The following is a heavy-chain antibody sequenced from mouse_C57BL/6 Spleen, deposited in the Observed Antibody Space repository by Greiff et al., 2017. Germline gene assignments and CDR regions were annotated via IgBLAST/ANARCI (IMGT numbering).Heavy chain of an antibody. Sequence: QVQLQQPGPELVKPGASVKISCKASGYAFSSSWMNWVKQRPGKGLEWIGRIYPGDGDTNYNGKFTGKATLTADKSSSTAYMQLSSLTSEDSAVYFCARPNYYGSSYDYYAMDYWGQGTSVTVSS. CDR1: GYAFSSSW. CDR3: ARPNYYGSSYDYYAMDY. J-gene: IGHJ4*01. D-gene: IGHD1-1*01. CDR2: IYPGDGDT. V-gene: IGHV1-82*01.